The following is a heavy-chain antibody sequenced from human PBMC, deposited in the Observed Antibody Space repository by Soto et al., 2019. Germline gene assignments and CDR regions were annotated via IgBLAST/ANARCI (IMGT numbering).Heavy chain of an antibody. CDR3: ARGLGRIALYYFDY. D-gene: IGHD6-6*01. Sequence: ASVKVSCKASGYTFTGYYMHWVRQAPGQGLEWMGWINPNSGGTNYAQKFQGWVTMTRDTSISTACMELSRLRSDDTAVYYCARGLGRIALYYFDYWGQGTLVTVSS. CDR1: GYTFTGYY. CDR2: INPNSGGT. J-gene: IGHJ4*02. V-gene: IGHV1-2*04.